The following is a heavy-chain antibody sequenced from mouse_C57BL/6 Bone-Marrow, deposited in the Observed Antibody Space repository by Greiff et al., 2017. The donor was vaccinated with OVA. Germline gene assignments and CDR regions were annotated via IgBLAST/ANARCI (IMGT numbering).Heavy chain of an antibody. CDR1: GYTFTSYG. D-gene: IGHD2-12*01. CDR3: AVYNYDPWFAY. CDR2: IYPSSGNT. Sequence: QVQLKESGAELARPGASVKLSCKASGYTFTSYGISWVKQRTGQGLEWIGDIYPSSGNTYYNDKFKGKATLTGDKSSSTAYMELRSLTSEDSAVYFCAVYNYDPWFAYWGQGTLVTVSA. J-gene: IGHJ3*01. V-gene: IGHV1-81*01.